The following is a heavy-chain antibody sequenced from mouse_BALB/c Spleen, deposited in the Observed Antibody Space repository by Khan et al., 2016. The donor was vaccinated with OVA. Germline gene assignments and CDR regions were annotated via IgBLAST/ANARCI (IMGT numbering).Heavy chain of an antibody. V-gene: IGHV5-9-3*01. CDR3: ARSAYGNVAY. J-gene: IGHJ3*01. CDR1: GFTFSTYA. CDR2: ISSDGDYT. D-gene: IGHD2-1*01. Sequence: EVELVESGGGLVKPGGSLKLSCAASGFTFSTYAMSWVRQTPEKRLEWVATISSDGDYTYYPDNVTGRFTISRDNAKNTLYLRMSSLRSEDTAMYYCARSAYGNVAYWGQGTLVTVSA.